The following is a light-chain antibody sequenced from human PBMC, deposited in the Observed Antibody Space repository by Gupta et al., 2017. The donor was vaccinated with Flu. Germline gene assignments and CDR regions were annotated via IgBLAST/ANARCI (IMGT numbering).Light chain of an antibody. CDR1: QSLANN. CDR3: QQYHNWPRT. CDR2: GAS. Sequence: GERATLSCRASQSLANNLAWFQQRPGQAPRLLIYGASTRGTTVPASFSGSGSGTDFTLTISSLQSEDFAVYYCQQYHNWPRTFGPGTKVEVK. J-gene: IGKJ1*01. V-gene: IGKV3-15*01.